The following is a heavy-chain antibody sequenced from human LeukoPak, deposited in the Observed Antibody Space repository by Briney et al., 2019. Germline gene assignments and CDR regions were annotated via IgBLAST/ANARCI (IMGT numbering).Heavy chain of an antibody. CDR2: IKQDGSEK. D-gene: IGHD3-22*01. J-gene: IGHJ4*02. V-gene: IGHV3-7*01. Sequence: GGSLRLSCAASGFTFSSYWMSWVRQAPGKGLEWVANIKQDGSEKYYVDSVKGRFTISRDNAKNSLYLQMNSLGAEDTAVYYCARGTMIVVVITTFDYWGQGTLVTVSS. CDR1: GFTFSSYW. CDR3: ARGTMIVVVITTFDY.